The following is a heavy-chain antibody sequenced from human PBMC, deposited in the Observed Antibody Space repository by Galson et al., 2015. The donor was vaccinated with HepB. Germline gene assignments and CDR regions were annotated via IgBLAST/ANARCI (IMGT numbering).Heavy chain of an antibody. CDR2: IYYNGYT. V-gene: IGHV4-39*01. J-gene: IGHJ6*02. Sequence: SETLSLTCTVSGVSISSSGYYWGWIRQPPGKGLEWVASIYYNGYTHYNPSLESRVTISADTSKNQFSLRLSSVTAADTAGYYCVRHRNAGYFYHMDVWGQGTTVTVSS. CDR3: VRHRNAGYFYHMDV. CDR1: GVSISSSGYY.